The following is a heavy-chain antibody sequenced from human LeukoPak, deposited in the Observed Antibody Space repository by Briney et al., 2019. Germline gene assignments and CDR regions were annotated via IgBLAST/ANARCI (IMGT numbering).Heavy chain of an antibody. D-gene: IGHD3-22*01. V-gene: IGHV3-66*01. CDR2: IYSGGST. CDR1: GFTFSSYA. Sequence: GGSLRLSCAASGFTFSSYAMSWVRQAPGKGLEWVSVIYSGGSTYYADSVKGRFTISRDNSKNTLYLQMNSLRAEDTAVYYCAREDSSGPFDYWGQGTLVTVSS. J-gene: IGHJ4*02. CDR3: AREDSSGPFDY.